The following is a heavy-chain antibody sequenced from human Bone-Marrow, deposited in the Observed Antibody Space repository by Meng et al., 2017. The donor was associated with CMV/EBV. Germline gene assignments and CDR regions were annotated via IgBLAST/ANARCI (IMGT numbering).Heavy chain of an antibody. CDR1: GYMFTNYG. CDR2: ISAYDGNT. V-gene: IGHV1-18*01. D-gene: IGHD6-6*01. Sequence: ASVKVSCKATGYMFTNYGITWVRQGPGQGLEWVGWISAYDGNTVYAQKFYGRITMTTDTSTTTAYMEVRSLRSDDTAIYYCARDIIAARPGFYHYGMDVWGQGTTDTVSS. CDR3: ARDIIAARPGFYHYGMDV. J-gene: IGHJ6*02.